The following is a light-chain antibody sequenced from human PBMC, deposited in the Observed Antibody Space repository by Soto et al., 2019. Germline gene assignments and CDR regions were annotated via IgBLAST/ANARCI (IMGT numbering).Light chain of an antibody. V-gene: IGKV3-11*01. CDR3: QQRSNGLT. CDR1: QSVDSY. CDR2: DVF. Sequence: EIVLTQSPATLSLSPGERATLSCRASQSVDSYLAWYQQKPGQAPWLLIFDVFNRATGIPARFSGSWSGTDFTLTISSLEPEDFAVYYCQQRSNGLTFGGGTKVEMK. J-gene: IGKJ4*01.